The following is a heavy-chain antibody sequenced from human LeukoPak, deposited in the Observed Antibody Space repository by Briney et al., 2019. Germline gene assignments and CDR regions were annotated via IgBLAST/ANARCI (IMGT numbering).Heavy chain of an antibody. Sequence: GGSLRLSCAASGFTFSSYGMHWVRQAPGKGLEWVAFIRYDGSNKYYADSVKGRFTISRDNSKSTMYLQMNSLRAEDTAVYYCVTEVSGSFPTWGQGTLVTVSS. CDR1: GFTFSSYG. CDR2: IRYDGSNK. D-gene: IGHD1-26*01. V-gene: IGHV3-30*02. J-gene: IGHJ4*02. CDR3: VTEVSGSFPT.